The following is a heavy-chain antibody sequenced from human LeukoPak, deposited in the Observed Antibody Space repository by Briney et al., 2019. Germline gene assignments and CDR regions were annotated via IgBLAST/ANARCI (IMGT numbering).Heavy chain of an antibody. CDR3: ARDCSGGSCYGASELDI. J-gene: IGHJ3*02. D-gene: IGHD2-15*01. CDR2: IYSGGST. Sequence: GGSLRLSCAASGFTVSSNYMSWVRQAPGKGLEWVSVIYSGGSTYYADSVKGRFTISRDNSKNTLYLQMNSLRAEDTAVYYCARDCSGGSCYGASELDIWGQGTMVTVSS. V-gene: IGHV3-53*01. CDR1: GFTVSSNY.